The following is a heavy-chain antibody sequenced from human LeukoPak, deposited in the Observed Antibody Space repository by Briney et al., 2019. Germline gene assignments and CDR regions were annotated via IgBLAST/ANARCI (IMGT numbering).Heavy chain of an antibody. V-gene: IGHV3-66*01. CDR3: ARDQGYDSSGYHPNYYGMDV. CDR1: GFTVSSNY. J-gene: IGHJ6*02. CDR2: IYSGGST. Sequence: PGGSLRLSCAASGFTVSSNYMSWVRQAPGKGLEWVSVIYSGGSTYYADSVKGRFTISRDNSKNTLYLQMNSLRAEDTAVYYCARDQGYDSSGYHPNYYGMDVWGQGTTVTVSS. D-gene: IGHD3-22*01.